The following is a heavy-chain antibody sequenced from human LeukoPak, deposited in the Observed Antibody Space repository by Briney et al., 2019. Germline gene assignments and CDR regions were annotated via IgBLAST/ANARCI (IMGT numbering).Heavy chain of an antibody. D-gene: IGHD4-17*01. J-gene: IGHJ6*03. V-gene: IGHV3-33*06. CDR2: IWYDGSNK. CDR1: GFTFSSYG. CDR3: AKDLWPGDYVWYYYMDV. Sequence: PGRSLRLSCAASGFTFSSYGMHWVRQAPGKRLEWVAVIWYDGSNKYYADSVKGRFTISRDNSKNTLYLQMNSLRAEDTAVYYCAKDLWPGDYVWYYYMDVWGKGTTVTVSS.